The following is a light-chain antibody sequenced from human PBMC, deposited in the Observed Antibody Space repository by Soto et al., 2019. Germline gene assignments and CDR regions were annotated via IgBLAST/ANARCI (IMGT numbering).Light chain of an antibody. V-gene: IGKV1-5*03. CDR2: KAS. CDR1: QTISSW. Sequence: DIQMTQSPSTLSGSVGDRVTITCRASQTISSWLAWYQQKPGKAPKLLIYKASTLKSGVTSRFSGSGSGTAFTLTISSLQPDDFAIYYCQQYNSYSEAFGQGTKVELK. CDR3: QQYNSYSEA. J-gene: IGKJ1*01.